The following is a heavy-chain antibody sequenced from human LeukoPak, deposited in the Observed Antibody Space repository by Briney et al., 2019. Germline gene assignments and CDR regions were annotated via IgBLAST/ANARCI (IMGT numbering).Heavy chain of an antibody. V-gene: IGHV1-18*04. CDR2: ISVYSGNI. CDR3: ARNIRNLDY. CDR1: GYTFTSYY. J-gene: IGHJ4*02. Sequence: ASVKVSCKASGYTFTSYYMHWVRQAPGQGLEWMGWISVYSGNINYAHKFQDRLTVTTDSPTATAYMELRSLRSDDTAVYYCARNIRNLDYWGQGTLVTVSS. D-gene: IGHD2/OR15-2a*01.